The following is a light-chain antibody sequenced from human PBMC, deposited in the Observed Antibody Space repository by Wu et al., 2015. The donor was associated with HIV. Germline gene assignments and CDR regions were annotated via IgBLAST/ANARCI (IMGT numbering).Light chain of an antibody. V-gene: IGKV1-27*01. CDR1: QGIINY. CDR3: QQSDSSPLT. CDR2: AAS. Sequence: DIQMTQSPSSLSASVGDRVTITCRASQGIINYLAWYQQKPGKIPKLLIYAASSLRSGVPSRFSGSGSGTDFTLIVNNLQPEDSATYYCQQSDSSPLTFGGGTKGGDQT. J-gene: IGKJ4*01.